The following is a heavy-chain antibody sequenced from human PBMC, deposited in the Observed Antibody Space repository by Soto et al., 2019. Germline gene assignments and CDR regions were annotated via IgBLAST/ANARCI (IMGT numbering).Heavy chain of an antibody. CDR1: GFTFSSYW. J-gene: IGHJ6*02. D-gene: IGHD2-2*01. CDR3: ARDKGYCSSTSCPPDHYYYYYGMDV. Sequence: GGSLRLSCAASGFTFSSYWMSWVRQAPGKGLEWVANIKQDGSEKYYVDSVKGRFTISRDNAKNSLYLQMNSLRAEDTAVYYCARDKGYCSSTSCPPDHYYYYYGMDVWGQGTTVTVSS. CDR2: IKQDGSEK. V-gene: IGHV3-7*05.